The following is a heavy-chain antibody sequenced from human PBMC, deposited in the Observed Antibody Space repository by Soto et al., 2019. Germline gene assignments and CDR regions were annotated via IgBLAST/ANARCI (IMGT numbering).Heavy chain of an antibody. J-gene: IGHJ4*02. CDR2: TRDRSRSYTM. CDR1: GFIFNDHY. D-gene: IGHD6-19*01. V-gene: IGHV3-72*01. CDR3: VRVRGDGWYHPDY. Sequence: EVQLVESGGGLVQPGGSLRLSCAASGFIFNDHYIDWVRQAPGKGLEWVGRTRDRSRSYTMEYAASVKGRFTISRDASKDSLYLQMNSLKTEDTAAYYCVRVRGDGWYHPDYWGQGALVTVSS.